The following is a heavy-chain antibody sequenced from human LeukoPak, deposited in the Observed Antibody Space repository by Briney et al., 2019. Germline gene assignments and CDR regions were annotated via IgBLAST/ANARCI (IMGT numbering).Heavy chain of an antibody. V-gene: IGHV3-48*03. D-gene: IGHD1-26*01. Sequence: PGGSLRLSCAASGFTFSSYEMNWVRQAPGKGLEWVSYISSSGSTIYYADSVKGRFTISRDNAKNSLYLQMNSLRAEDTAVYYCAIWGWELRPFDYWGQGTLVTVSS. J-gene: IGHJ4*02. CDR2: ISSSGSTI. CDR1: GFTFSSYE. CDR3: AIWGWELRPFDY.